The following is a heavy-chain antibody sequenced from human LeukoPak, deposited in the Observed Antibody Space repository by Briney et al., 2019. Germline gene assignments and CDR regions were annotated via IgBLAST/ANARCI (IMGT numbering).Heavy chain of an antibody. CDR1: GFTFDDYA. Sequence: PGRSLGLSCAASGFTFDDYAMHWVRQAPGKGLEWVSGISWNSGSIGYADSVKGRLTISSDNAKNSLYLQMNSLRAEDMALYYCAKDSGSFPSHFDYWGQGTLVTVSS. J-gene: IGHJ4*02. V-gene: IGHV3-9*03. CDR3: AKDSGSFPSHFDY. CDR2: ISWNSGSI. D-gene: IGHD1-26*01.